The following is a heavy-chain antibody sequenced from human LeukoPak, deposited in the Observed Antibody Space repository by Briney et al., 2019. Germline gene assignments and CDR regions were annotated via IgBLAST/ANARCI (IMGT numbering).Heavy chain of an antibody. CDR1: GGTFSSYA. Sequence: GASVKVSCKASGGTFSSYAISWVRQAPGQGLECMGRIIPILGIANYAQKFQGRGTITADKSTSTAYMELSSLRSEDKAVYYCAREGTRDSYYFDYWGQGTLVTVSS. CDR3: AREGTRDSYYFDY. J-gene: IGHJ4*02. CDR2: IIPILGIA. D-gene: IGHD1-1*01. V-gene: IGHV1-69*04.